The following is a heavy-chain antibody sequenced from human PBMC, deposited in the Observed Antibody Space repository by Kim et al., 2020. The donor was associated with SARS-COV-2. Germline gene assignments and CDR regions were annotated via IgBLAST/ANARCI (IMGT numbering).Heavy chain of an antibody. D-gene: IGHD2-2*01. CDR1: GFTFRNYA. CDR3: AREDASSFDF. V-gene: IGHV3-23*01. J-gene: IGHJ5*01. CDR2: IVGSGTST. Sequence: GGSLRLSCVASGFTFRNYAMTWVRQAPGKGLEWVSGIVGSGTSTYYADSVKGRFIISRDNSKNTLFLQMDSLRAEDTAVYYCAREDASSFDFWGQGTVV.